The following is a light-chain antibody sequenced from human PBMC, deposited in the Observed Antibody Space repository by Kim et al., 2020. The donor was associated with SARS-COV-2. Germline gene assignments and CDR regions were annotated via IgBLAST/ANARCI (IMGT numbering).Light chain of an antibody. J-gene: IGLJ1*01. Sequence: PGQKFTISCSGSSSNIGNNYVSWYQQFPGTAPKLLIYDNNKRPSGIPGRFSGSKSGTSATLGITGLQTGDEADYYCGTWDSSLSALYVFGTGTKVTV. CDR3: GTWDSSLSALYV. CDR2: DNN. V-gene: IGLV1-51*01. CDR1: SSNIGNNY.